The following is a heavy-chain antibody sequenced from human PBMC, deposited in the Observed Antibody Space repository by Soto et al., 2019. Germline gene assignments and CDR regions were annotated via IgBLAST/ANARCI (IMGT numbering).Heavy chain of an antibody. CDR1: GYTFANYW. J-gene: IGHJ6*02. CDR3: ARLSIAAPYGMDV. V-gene: IGHV5-51*01. Sequence: PGESLKISCESSGYTFANYWIGWVRQVPGKGLEWVAIIYPSDSRTIYSPSFQGQVTISADKSISTAYLQWTSLKASDTAIYYCARLSIAAPYGMDVWGQGTTVTVSS. CDR2: IYPSDSRT. D-gene: IGHD6-6*01.